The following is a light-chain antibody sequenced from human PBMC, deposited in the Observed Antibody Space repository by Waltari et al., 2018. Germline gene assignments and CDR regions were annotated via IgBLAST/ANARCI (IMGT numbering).Light chain of an antibody. J-gene: IGKJ4*01. Sequence: DIVMTQSPDSLAVSLRDRATINCMSSQSGLDSSNNEHYLAWYQQKPGQPRKLLIYWASTRESGVPDRFSGSGSGTDFTLTISSLQAEDVAVYYCQQYYSTPTFGGGTKVEIK. CDR2: WAS. V-gene: IGKV4-1*01. CDR3: QQYYSTPT. CDR1: QSGLDSSNNEHY.